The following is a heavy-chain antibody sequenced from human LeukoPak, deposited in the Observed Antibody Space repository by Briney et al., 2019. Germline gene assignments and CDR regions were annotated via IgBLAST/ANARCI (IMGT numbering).Heavy chain of an antibody. CDR2: IYYSGST. J-gene: IGHJ4*02. Sequence: SETLSLTCTVSGDSISSSSYYWGWIRQPPGKGLEWIGSIYYSGSTYYNPSLKSRVTISVDTSKNQFSLKLSSVTAADTAVYYCARTSSSGLVGGYYFDYWGQGTLVTVSS. D-gene: IGHD6-19*01. CDR3: ARTSSSGLVGGYYFDY. CDR1: GDSISSSSYY. V-gene: IGHV4-39*01.